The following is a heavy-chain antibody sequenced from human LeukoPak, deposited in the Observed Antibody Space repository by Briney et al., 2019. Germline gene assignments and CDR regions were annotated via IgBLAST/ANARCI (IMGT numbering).Heavy chain of an antibody. D-gene: IGHD1-26*01. CDR1: GGSISSYY. CDR2: IYYSGST. Sequence: SETLSLTCTVSGGSISSYYWSWIRQPPGKGLEWIGYIYYSGSTNYNPSLKSRVTISVDTSKNQFSLKLSSVTAADTAVYYCARASLRIVGAPNAFDIWGQGTMVTVSS. V-gene: IGHV4-59*08. J-gene: IGHJ3*02. CDR3: ARASLRIVGAPNAFDI.